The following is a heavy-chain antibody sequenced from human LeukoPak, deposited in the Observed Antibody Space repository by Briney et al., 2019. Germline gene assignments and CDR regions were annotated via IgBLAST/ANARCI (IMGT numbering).Heavy chain of an antibody. CDR1: GYTFTGYY. CDR3: ARGLWGAYYFDF. D-gene: IGHD3-16*01. CDR2: INPNSGGT. Sequence: GASVKVSCKASGYTFTGYYMHWVRQAPGQGLEWMGWINPNSGGTNYAQKFQGSVTMTRDTSISTAYMEVSRLRSDDTAVYYCARGLWGAYYFDFWGQGTLVTVSS. J-gene: IGHJ4*02. V-gene: IGHV1-2*02.